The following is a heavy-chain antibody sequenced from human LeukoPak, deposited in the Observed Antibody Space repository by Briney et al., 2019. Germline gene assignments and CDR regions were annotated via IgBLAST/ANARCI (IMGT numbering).Heavy chain of an antibody. CDR3: ARGVVGDARPYCLVY. J-gene: IGHJ4*02. V-gene: IGHV4-34*01. Sequence: SETLSLTCAVYGVSICGYYWRWLRQPPGNGRVWMRESNHSVSTNYNPSLKSRVTISVDTPKNQFSLKLSSVTAADTAVYYGARGVVGDARPYCLVYWGQGTLVTVSS. D-gene: IGHD2-2*01. CDR1: GVSICGYY. CDR2: SNHSVST.